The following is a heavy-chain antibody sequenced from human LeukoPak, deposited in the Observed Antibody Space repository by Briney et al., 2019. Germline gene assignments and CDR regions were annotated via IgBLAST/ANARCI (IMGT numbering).Heavy chain of an antibody. D-gene: IGHD6-13*01. Sequence: SETLSLTCTVSGGSISSGDYYWSWIRQPPGKGLGWIGYIYYSGSTYYNPSLKSRVTISVDTSKNQFSLKLSSVTAADTAVYYCASSIAAAGTSFDYWGQGTLVTVSS. CDR1: GGSISSGDYY. J-gene: IGHJ4*02. V-gene: IGHV4-30-4*01. CDR3: ASSIAAAGTSFDY. CDR2: IYYSGST.